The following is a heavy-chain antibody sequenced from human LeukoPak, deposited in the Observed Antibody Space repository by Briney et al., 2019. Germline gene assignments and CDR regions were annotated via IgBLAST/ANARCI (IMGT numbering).Heavy chain of an antibody. V-gene: IGHV4-34*01. Sequence: SETLSLTCAVYGGSFSGYYWSWIRQPPGKGLEWIGEINHSGSTNYNPSLKSRVTISVDTSKNQFSLKLSSVTAADTAVYYCALWSGYYILDYWGQGTLVTVSS. CDR1: GGSFSGYY. D-gene: IGHD3-3*01. J-gene: IGHJ4*02. CDR3: ALWSGYYILDY. CDR2: INHSGST.